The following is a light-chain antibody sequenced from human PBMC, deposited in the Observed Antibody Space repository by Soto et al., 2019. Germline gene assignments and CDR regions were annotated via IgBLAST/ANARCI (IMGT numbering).Light chain of an antibody. CDR1: QSVSSSF. CDR2: GAS. Sequence: EIVLTQSPGTLSLSPGERATLSCRASQSVSSSFLAWYQQKPGQAPRLLIYGASSKATNIPDRVSGSGSETDFTLTISRLEPEDVAVYYCQQYGSSPLTFGGGTQVEIK. CDR3: QQYGSSPLT. J-gene: IGKJ4*01. V-gene: IGKV3-20*01.